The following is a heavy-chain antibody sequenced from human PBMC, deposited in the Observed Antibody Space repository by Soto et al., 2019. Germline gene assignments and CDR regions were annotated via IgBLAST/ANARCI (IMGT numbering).Heavy chain of an antibody. CDR3: ARDQVVPAAIGQKPYNWFDP. D-gene: IGHD2-2*02. CDR2: TYYRSKWYN. J-gene: IGHJ5*02. V-gene: IGHV6-1*01. CDR1: GDSVSSNSAA. Sequence: SQTLSLTCAISGDSVSSNSAAWNWIRQSPSRGLEWLGRTYYRSKWYNDYAVSVKSRITINPDTSKNQFSLQLNSVTPEDTAVYYCARDQVVPAAIGQKPYNWFDPRGQGTLVTVSS.